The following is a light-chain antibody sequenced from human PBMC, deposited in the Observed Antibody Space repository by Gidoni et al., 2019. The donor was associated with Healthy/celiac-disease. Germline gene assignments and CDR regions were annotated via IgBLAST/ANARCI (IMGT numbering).Light chain of an antibody. CDR3: AAWDDSLNGPV. V-gene: IGLV1-44*01. CDR2: SNN. CDR1: SSNIGSNT. Sequence: QSVLTQPPSASWTPGQRVTISCSGSSSNIGSNTVTWYQQLPGTAPKLLIYSNNQRPSGVPDRFSGSKSGTSASLAISGLQSEDEADHYCAAWDDSLNGPVFGGGTKRTVL. J-gene: IGLJ2*01.